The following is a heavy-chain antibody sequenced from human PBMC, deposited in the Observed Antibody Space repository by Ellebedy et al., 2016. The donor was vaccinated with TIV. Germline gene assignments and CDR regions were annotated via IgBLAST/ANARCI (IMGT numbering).Heavy chain of an antibody. Sequence: SETLSLTCTVSGGSFNSGSSYCGWLRPTPGKGLEWIGTIYYSGSTYYNPSLTSPVTISVDTSKSQFSLKLSSVTAADTAVYYCARVAIELITVEEYHYYMDVWGRGTTVTVSS. CDR1: GGSFNSGSSY. J-gene: IGHJ6*03. CDR2: IYYSGST. V-gene: IGHV4-39*07. D-gene: IGHD4-11*01. CDR3: ARVAIELITVEEYHYYMDV.